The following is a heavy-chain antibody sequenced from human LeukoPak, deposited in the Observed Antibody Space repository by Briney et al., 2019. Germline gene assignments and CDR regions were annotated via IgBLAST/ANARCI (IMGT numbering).Heavy chain of an antibody. J-gene: IGHJ6*03. Sequence: SETLSLTCAVYGGSFSGYYWTWIRQTPEKGLEWIGEMNPSGSTNYNPSLKSRVTISVDTSKNQFSLELGSVTAADTAVYYCARGRQGVTMIVVVMTAVSYYLDVWGKGTTVTVS. CDR2: MNPSGST. V-gene: IGHV4-34*01. CDR3: ARGRQGVTMIVVVMTAVSYYLDV. CDR1: GGSFSGYY. D-gene: IGHD3-22*01.